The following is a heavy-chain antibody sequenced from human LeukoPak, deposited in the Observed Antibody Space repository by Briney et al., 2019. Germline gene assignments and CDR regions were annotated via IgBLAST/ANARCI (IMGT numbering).Heavy chain of an antibody. CDR2: INPSGGGT. CDR3: ARARSGSYSL. CDR1: GYTFTNYY. D-gene: IGHD3-10*01. V-gene: IGHV1-46*01. J-gene: IGHJ4*02. Sequence: ASVKVSCKASGYTFTNYYMHWVRQAPGQGLEWMGIINPSGGGTSYAQKFQGRLTMTRNTSISTAYMELSSLRSEDTAVYYCARARSGSYSLWGQGTLVTVSS.